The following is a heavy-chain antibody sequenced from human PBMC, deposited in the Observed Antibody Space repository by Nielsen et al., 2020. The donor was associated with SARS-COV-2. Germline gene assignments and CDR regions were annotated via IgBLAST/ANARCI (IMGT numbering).Heavy chain of an antibody. CDR2: IIPIFGTA. V-gene: IGHV1-69*13. CDR3: ARERNSSGWAFDY. CDR1: GGTFSSYA. D-gene: IGHD6-19*01. Sequence: SVNISCKASGGTFSSYAISWVRQAPGQGLEWMGGIIPIFGTANYAQKFQGRVTITADESTSTAYMELSSLRSEDTAVYYCARERNSSGWAFDYWGQGTLVTVSS. J-gene: IGHJ4*02.